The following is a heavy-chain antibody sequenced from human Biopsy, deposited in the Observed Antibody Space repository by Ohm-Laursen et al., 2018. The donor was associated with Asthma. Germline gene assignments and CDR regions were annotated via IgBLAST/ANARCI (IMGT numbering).Heavy chain of an antibody. V-gene: IGHV3-53*01. J-gene: IGHJ4*02. CDR2: IYSGGTS. Sequence: SLRLSCAASGFTVSRDYMFWVRQAPEKGLEWVSVIYSGGTSHTADSVRGRFTISRDYSKNTLYLQMHSLRAEDTAVYYCARGDTGGWSQYYFDYWGQGTLVTVSS. CDR1: GFTVSRDY. D-gene: IGHD2-8*02. CDR3: ARGDTGGWSQYYFDY.